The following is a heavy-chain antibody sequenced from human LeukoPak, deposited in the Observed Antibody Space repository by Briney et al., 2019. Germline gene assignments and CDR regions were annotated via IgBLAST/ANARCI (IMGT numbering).Heavy chain of an antibody. Sequence: TGGSLRLSCAASGFTFSRYEMNWVRQAPGKGLEWVSYISTSGSTIYYADSVKGRFTISRDNAKNSLYLQMNSLRAEDTAVYYCARDWGDCGGGGCYSYAFDIWGQGTMVTVSS. CDR2: ISTSGSTI. D-gene: IGHD2-15*01. CDR1: GFTFSRYE. CDR3: ARDWGDCGGGGCYSYAFDI. J-gene: IGHJ3*02. V-gene: IGHV3-48*03.